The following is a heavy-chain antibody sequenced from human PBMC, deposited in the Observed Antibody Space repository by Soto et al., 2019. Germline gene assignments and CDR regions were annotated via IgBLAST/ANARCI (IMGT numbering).Heavy chain of an antibody. CDR3: ASLLLWLGSFMDV. CDR1: GFTFSSYS. J-gene: IGHJ6*02. CDR2: ISSSSTI. Sequence: GSLRLSCAASGFTFSSYSMNWVRQAPGKGLEWVSYISSSSTIYYADSVKGRFTISRDNAKNSLYLQMNSLRDEDTAVYYCASLLLWLGSFMDVWGQGTKVTVSS. D-gene: IGHD3-10*01. V-gene: IGHV3-48*02.